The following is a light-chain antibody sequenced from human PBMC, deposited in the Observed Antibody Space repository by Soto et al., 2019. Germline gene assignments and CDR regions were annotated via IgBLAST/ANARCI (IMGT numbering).Light chain of an antibody. Sequence: QSALTQPASVSGSPGQSITISCTGTSSDVGSFNLVSWYQHHPGKAPNLIIYEVTKRPSGVSNRFSASKSGNTASLTISGLQAEDEADYYCCSYAGYSTFVVFGGGTKLTVL. CDR3: CSYAGYSTFVV. CDR1: SSDVGSFNL. J-gene: IGLJ2*01. V-gene: IGLV2-23*02. CDR2: EVT.